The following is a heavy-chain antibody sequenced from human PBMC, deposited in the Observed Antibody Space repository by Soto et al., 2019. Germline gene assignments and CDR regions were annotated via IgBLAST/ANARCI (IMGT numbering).Heavy chain of an antibody. CDR1: GGTFSSYA. CDR3: AREASGIIWFGEPLDYVDY. Sequence: QVQLVQSGAEVKKPGSSVKVSCKASGGTFSSYAISWVRQAPGQGLEWMGGIIPIFGTANYAPKFQGRVTTTADKSTRTAYMELSSLRSEDTAVYYCAREASGIIWFGEPLDYVDYWGQGTPGTVSP. D-gene: IGHD3-10*01. CDR2: IIPIFGTA. J-gene: IGHJ4*02. V-gene: IGHV1-69*06.